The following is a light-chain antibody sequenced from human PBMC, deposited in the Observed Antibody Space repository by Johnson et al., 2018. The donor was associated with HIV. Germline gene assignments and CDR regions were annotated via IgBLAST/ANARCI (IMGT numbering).Light chain of an antibody. Sequence: QSVLTQPPSVSAAPGQKVTISCYGTSSNIRNNYVSWYQQLPGTAPKLLIYENNKRPSGIPDRFSGSKSGTSATLGITGLQTGDEADYYCGTWDSSLNSYVFGTGTKVSVL. CDR3: GTWDSSLNSYV. V-gene: IGLV1-51*02. CDR2: ENN. CDR1: SSNIRNNY. J-gene: IGLJ1*01.